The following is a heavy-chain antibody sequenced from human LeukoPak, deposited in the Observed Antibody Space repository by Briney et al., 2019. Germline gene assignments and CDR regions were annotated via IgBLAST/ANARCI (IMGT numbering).Heavy chain of an antibody. D-gene: IGHD4-17*01. CDR2: INPNSGNT. V-gene: IGHV1-8*01. CDR3: ARGRLTTVTTCYYHGMDV. Sequence: ASVKVSCKASGYTFTSYDINWVRQATGQGPEWMGWINPNSGNTGYGQKFQGRVTMTRDTSISTAYMELRSLRSEDTAVYYCARGRLTTVTTCYYHGMDVWGQGTTVTVSS. CDR1: GYTFTSYD. J-gene: IGHJ6*02.